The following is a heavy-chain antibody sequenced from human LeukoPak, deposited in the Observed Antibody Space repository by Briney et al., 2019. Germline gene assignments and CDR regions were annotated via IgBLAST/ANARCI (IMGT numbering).Heavy chain of an antibody. CDR3: ARDRYSRRYYFDY. J-gene: IGHJ4*02. V-gene: IGHV3-48*04. CDR2: ISSSSSTI. Sequence: PGGSLRLPCAASGFTFSSYSMNRVRQAPGKGLEWVSYISSSSSTIYYADSVKGRFTISRDNAKNSLYLQMNSLRAEDTAVYYCARDRYSRRYYFDYWGQGNLVTVSS. D-gene: IGHD1-26*01. CDR1: GFTFSSYS.